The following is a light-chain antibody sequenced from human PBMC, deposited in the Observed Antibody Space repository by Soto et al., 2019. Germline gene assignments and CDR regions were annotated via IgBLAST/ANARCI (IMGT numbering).Light chain of an antibody. Sequence: DILFTHSTSTLTVSAVERATLSRRASQSVTSYLAWYQQKSGQAPRLLIYDVSNRATGIPARFSGSGSGTDFTLTISSLEPEDFAVYYCQQRSNWPPITFGQGTRLEIK. V-gene: IGKV3-11*01. CDR3: QQRSNWPPIT. CDR2: DVS. J-gene: IGKJ5*01. CDR1: QSVTSY.